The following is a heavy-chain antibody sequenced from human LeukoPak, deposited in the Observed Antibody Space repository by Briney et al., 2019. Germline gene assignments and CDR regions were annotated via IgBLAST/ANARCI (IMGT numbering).Heavy chain of an antibody. D-gene: IGHD3-22*01. CDR1: GGSISSYY. J-gene: IGHJ4*02. CDR2: IYYSGST. Sequence: SETLSLTCTVSGGSISSYYWSWLRQPPGKGLEWLGYIYYSGSTNYNPSLKSRVTISVDTSKNQFSLKLSSVTAADTAVYYCARGVDSYDSSGYYLDYWGQGTLVTVSS. CDR3: ARGVDSYDSSGYYLDY. V-gene: IGHV4-59*01.